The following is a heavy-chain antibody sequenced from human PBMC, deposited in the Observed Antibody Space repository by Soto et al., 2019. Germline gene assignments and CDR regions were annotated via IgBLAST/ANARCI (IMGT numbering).Heavy chain of an antibody. CDR1: GFTFSSYA. V-gene: IGHV3-23*01. D-gene: IGHD6-19*01. Sequence: GGSVRLSCAASGFTFSSYAMSWVRQAPGKGLEWVSGISGSGDSTYYADSVKGRFTISRDNSKNTLYLQMNSLRAEDTAVYYCAKGVPGIAVAGTGYFQHWGPGTLVTVSS. J-gene: IGHJ1*01. CDR3: AKGVPGIAVAGTGYFQH. CDR2: ISGSGDST.